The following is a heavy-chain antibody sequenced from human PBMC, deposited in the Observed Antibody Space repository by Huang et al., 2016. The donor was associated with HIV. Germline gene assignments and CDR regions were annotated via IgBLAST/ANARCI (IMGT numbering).Heavy chain of an antibody. CDR2: INQDGSEK. CDR1: AFTFSNHW. V-gene: IGHV3-7*01. D-gene: IGHD3-3*01. CDR3: ARENDFWSGPDAFDI. Sequence: QLVESGGGLVQPGGSLRLSCAASAFTFSNHWMSWVRQAPGKGLHGVANINQDGSEKNYVDSVKGRFTISRDKAKDSLYLQMNSLRAEDTAVYYCARENDFWSGPDAFDIWGQGTMVTVSS. J-gene: IGHJ3*02.